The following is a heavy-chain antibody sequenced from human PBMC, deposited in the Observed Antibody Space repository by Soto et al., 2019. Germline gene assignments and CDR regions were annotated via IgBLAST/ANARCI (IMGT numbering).Heavy chain of an antibody. Sequence: QVQRVQSGAEVKKPGASVKVSCKASGYSFTRYGISWVRQAPGQGLEWMGWISGYNANTNYPENLQGRVTMTTDTSTTPAYMEVRNLISDHTAVYYCARMGDVPYYSCGLDVWSQGTTVIVSS. CDR3: ARMGDVPYYSCGLDV. J-gene: IGHJ6*02. CDR1: GYSFTRYG. D-gene: IGHD3-16*01. V-gene: IGHV1-18*01. CDR2: ISGYNANT.